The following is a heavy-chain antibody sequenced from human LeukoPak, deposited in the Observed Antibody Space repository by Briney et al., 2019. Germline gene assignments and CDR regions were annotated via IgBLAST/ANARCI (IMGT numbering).Heavy chain of an antibody. J-gene: IGHJ5*02. V-gene: IGHV4-34*01. CDR3: ARGRMIVVKMVLGYWFDP. D-gene: IGHD3-22*01. CDR2: INHSGST. CDR1: GGSFSGYY. Sequence: SETLSLTCAVYGGSFSGYYWSWIRQPPGKGLEWIGEINHSGSTNYNPSLKSRVTISVDTSKNQFSLKLSSVTAADTAVYYCARGRMIVVKMVLGYWFDPWGQGTLVTASS.